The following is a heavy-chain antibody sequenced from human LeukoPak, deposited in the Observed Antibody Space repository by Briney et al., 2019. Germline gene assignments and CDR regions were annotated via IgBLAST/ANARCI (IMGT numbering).Heavy chain of an antibody. Sequence: GGSLRLSCAASGFTFSSYGMHWVRQAPGKGLEWVAFIRYDGSNKYYADSVKGRFTISRVNSKNTLYLQMNSLRAEDTAVYYCAKTLGYCSSTSCYNLDYWGQGTLVTVSS. CDR2: IRYDGSNK. CDR1: GFTFSSYG. J-gene: IGHJ4*02. CDR3: AKTLGYCSSTSCYNLDY. V-gene: IGHV3-30*02. D-gene: IGHD2-2*02.